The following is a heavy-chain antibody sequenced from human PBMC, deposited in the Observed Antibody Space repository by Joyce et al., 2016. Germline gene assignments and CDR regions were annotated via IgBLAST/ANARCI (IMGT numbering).Heavy chain of an antibody. CDR2: ISPFFGAS. Sequence: VLLVQSGAAVKRPGSSLRVSCKSSGGDFSNYTVNWVRQAPGQRLEWMGGISPFFGASKYAEDFQGRVTLTADQSTRTACLELSSLTAADTAVYYCARGGTSSDHYFFYTLDVWGPGTTVIVSS. CDR3: ARGGTSSDHYFFYTLDV. CDR1: GGDFSNYT. J-gene: IGHJ6*02. V-gene: IGHV1-69*12. D-gene: IGHD1-14*01.